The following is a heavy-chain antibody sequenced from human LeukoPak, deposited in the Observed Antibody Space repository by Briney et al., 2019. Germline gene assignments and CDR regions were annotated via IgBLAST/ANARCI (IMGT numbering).Heavy chain of an antibody. CDR1: GFTVSSNY. V-gene: IGHV3-53*01. Sequence: GGSLRLSCAASGFTVSSNYMSWVRQAPGKGLDWVSVIYSGGNTYYADSVKGRFTISRDNSKNTLYLQMNSLRAEDTAVYYCARNSGDVFTPYHYYYYMDVWGKGTTVTVSS. CDR2: IYSGGNT. D-gene: IGHD2-15*01. CDR3: ARNSGDVFTPYHYYYYMDV. J-gene: IGHJ6*03.